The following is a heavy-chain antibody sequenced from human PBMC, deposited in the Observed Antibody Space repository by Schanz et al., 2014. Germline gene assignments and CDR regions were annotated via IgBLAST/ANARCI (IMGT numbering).Heavy chain of an antibody. J-gene: IGHJ6*02. V-gene: IGHV1-46*01. CDR2: INPSGGST. CDR1: GYTFTSYG. Sequence: QGQLVQSGAEVKKPGASVKVSCKASGYTFTSYGITWVRQAPGQGLEWMGIINPSGGSTSYAQKFQGRVTMTADKSTSTVYMEVSGLRSEDTAVYYCAKVDRTRYYAMDVWGQGTTXTVSS. CDR3: AKVDRTRYYAMDV. D-gene: IGHD3-9*01.